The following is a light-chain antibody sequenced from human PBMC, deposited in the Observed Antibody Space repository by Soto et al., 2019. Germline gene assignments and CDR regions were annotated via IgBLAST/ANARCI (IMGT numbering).Light chain of an antibody. J-gene: IGLJ1*01. CDR2: EVS. V-gene: IGLV2-14*01. CDR1: SSDVGAYNY. CDR3: SSYTSTNTLV. Sequence: QSALTQPASVSGSPGQSITISCTGTSSDVGAYNYVSWYQHHPGKAPKLMIYEVSYRPSGVSNRFSGSKSGNTASLTISGLQAEDEADYYCSSYTSTNTLVFGTGTKVTVL.